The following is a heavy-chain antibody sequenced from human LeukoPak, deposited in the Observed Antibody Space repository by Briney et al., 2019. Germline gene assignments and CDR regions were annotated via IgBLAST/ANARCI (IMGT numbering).Heavy chain of an antibody. Sequence: GESLKISCKASGYTFTSYWIGWVRQMPGKGLEWMGSIYPGDSNTRYSPSFQGQVTISADKSINTAYLQWSSLKASDTAIYYCARAAALDYWAQGTLVTVSS. V-gene: IGHV5-51*01. J-gene: IGHJ4*02. CDR3: ARAAALDY. CDR1: GYTFTSYW. D-gene: IGHD2-15*01. CDR2: IYPGDSNT.